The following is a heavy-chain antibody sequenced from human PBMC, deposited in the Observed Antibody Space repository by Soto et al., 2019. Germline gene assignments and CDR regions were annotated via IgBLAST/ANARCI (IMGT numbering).Heavy chain of an antibody. CDR2: INNDGTNT. CDR3: ARDEGGPDV. V-gene: IGHV3-74*01. J-gene: IGHJ6*02. CDR1: GFNFSNYA. Sequence: EEQLLESGGGLVQPGGSLRLSCAASGFNFSNYAMNWVRQAPGKGLEWVSRINNDGTNTAYADSVKGRFTISRDNAKNTLYMQMNSLRVEDTAVYYCARDEGGPDVWGQGTTVTVSS.